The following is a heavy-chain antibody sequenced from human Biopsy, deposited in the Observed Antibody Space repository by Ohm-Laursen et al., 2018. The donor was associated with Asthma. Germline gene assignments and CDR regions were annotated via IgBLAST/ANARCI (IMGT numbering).Heavy chain of an antibody. D-gene: IGHD3-16*01. CDR1: GFTFSNYP. J-gene: IGHJ4*02. CDR2: ITGSGGIT. Sequence: SLRLSCAASGFTFSNYPMTWVRQAPGKGLEWVSSITGSGGITYYADSVKGRFTISRDKSENTLYLQMNSLRAEDTAVYYCAKDERLYYGLDSKYMQPVPLGDWGQGTLVIVSA. V-gene: IGHV3-23*01. CDR3: AKDERLYYGLDSKYMQPVPLGD.